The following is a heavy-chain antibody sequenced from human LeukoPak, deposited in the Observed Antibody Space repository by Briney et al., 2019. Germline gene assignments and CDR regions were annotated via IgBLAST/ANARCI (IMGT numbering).Heavy chain of an antibody. Sequence: GGSLRLSCTASGFTLGSHDMHWVRQTPGEGLEWVAAIASGFQTFYAGSVKGRFTVSREDAKNSLYLQMNSLRAGDTAVYYCVREARGYHYTYFDYWGQGTLVTASS. CDR2: IASGFQT. CDR1: GFTLGSHD. CDR3: VREARGYHYTYFDY. V-gene: IGHV3-13*01. J-gene: IGHJ4*02. D-gene: IGHD5-18*01.